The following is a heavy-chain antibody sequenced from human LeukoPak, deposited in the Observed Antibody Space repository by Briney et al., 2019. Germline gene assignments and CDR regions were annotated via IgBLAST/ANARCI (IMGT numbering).Heavy chain of an antibody. D-gene: IGHD4-23*01. J-gene: IGHJ1*01. V-gene: IGHV4-59*08. Sequence: SETLSLTCTVSGGSISSYYWSWIRQPPGKGLEWIGYIYYSGTTNYNPSLKSRVTISVDTSKNQFSLKLSSVTAADTAVYYCARRDYGVNSGEYFQHWGQGTLVTVSS. CDR3: ARRDYGVNSGEYFQH. CDR1: GGSISSYY. CDR2: IYYSGTT.